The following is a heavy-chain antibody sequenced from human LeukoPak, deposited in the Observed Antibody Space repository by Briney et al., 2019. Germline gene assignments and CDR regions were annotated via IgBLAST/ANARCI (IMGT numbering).Heavy chain of an antibody. CDR2: IGTAGDT. CDR3: ARVPQHRQGWYFDL. V-gene: IGHV3-13*01. Sequence: GGSLRLSCAASGFTFSSYDMHWVRQAPGKGLEWVSAIGTAGDTYYPGSVKGRFTISRGNAKNSLYLQMNSLRAGDTAVYYCARVPQHRQGWYFDLWGRGTLVTVSS. J-gene: IGHJ2*01. CDR1: GFTFSSYD.